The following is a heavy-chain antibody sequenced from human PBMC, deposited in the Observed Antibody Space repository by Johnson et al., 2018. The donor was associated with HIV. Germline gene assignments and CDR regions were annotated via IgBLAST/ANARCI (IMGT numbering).Heavy chain of an antibody. CDR2: IYSGGNT. CDR3: ARERATLFFRASGAAFNV. CDR1: GFSVSSNY. D-gene: IGHD3-3*01. J-gene: IGHJ3*01. V-gene: IGHV3-66*01. Sequence: VQLVESGGGLVQPGGSLRLSCSASGFSVSSNYMTWVRQAPGKGLEWVSVIYSGGNTYYADSVKGRFTISRDNSKNTLYLQMNSLRADDTAVYYCARERATLFFRASGAAFNVWGQGTMVTVSS.